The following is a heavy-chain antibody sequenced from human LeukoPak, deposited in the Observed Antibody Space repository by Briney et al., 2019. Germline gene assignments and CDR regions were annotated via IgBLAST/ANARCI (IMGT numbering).Heavy chain of an antibody. CDR3: ARLRQLVVRGGY. CDR1: GGSISSSSYY. V-gene: IGHV4-39*01. Sequence: PSETLSLTCTVSGGSISSSSYYWGWIRQPPGKGLEWIGSIYYSGSTYYNPSLKSRVTISVDTSKNQFSLKLSSVTAADTAVYYCARLRQLVVRGGYWGQGTLVTVSS. D-gene: IGHD6-6*01. CDR2: IYYSGST. J-gene: IGHJ4*02.